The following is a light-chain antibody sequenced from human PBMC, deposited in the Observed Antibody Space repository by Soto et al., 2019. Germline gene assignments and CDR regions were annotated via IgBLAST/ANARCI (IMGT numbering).Light chain of an antibody. CDR2: EVT. Sequence: QSALTQPPSASGSPGQSVTISCTGTSSDVGGYNYVSWYQHHPGKGPKLMIYEVTKRTSGVPDRFSGSKSGNTASLTVSGLQAEDEADYCCSSFAGSNTVFGGGTQLTVL. J-gene: IGLJ7*01. CDR3: SSFAGSNTV. CDR1: SSDVGGYNY. V-gene: IGLV2-8*01.